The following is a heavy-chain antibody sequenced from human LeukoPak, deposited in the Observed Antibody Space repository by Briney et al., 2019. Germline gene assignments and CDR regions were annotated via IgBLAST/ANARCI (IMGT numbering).Heavy chain of an antibody. D-gene: IGHD5-24*01. V-gene: IGHV3-53*01. Sequence: PGGSLRLSCAASGFTVSSNYMSWVRQAPGKGLEWVSVIYSGGSTYYADSVKGRFTISRDNSKNTLYLQMNSLRAEDTAVYYCPRSDGYKGTDYWGQGTLVTVSS. CDR2: IYSGGST. J-gene: IGHJ4*02. CDR3: PRSDGYKGTDY. CDR1: GFTVSSNY.